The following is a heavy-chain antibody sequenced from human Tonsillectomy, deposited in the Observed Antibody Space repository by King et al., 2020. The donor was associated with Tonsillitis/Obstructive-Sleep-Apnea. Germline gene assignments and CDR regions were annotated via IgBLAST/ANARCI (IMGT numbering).Heavy chain of an antibody. V-gene: IGHV1-69*01. D-gene: IGHD1-1*01. Sequence: QLVQSGAEVKKPGSSVKVSCKASGGTFSSYAISWVRQAPGQGLEWMGGMIPIFGTANYAQKFQGGVTITADESTRTAYMELSSLRSEDTAVYYCARVGGDNWNEDFDYWGQGTLVTVSS. CDR1: GGTFSSYA. J-gene: IGHJ4*02. CDR3: ARVGGDNWNEDFDY. CDR2: MIPIFGTA.